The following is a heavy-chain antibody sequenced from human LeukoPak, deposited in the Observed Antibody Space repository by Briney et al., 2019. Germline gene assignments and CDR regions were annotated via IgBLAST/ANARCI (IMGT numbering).Heavy chain of an antibody. J-gene: IGHJ4*02. D-gene: IGHD1-26*01. V-gene: IGHV4-39*01. CDR2: IYYSGST. CDR3: ARHMTKLGY. Sequence: SETLSLTCTVSGGSISSSSYYWGWIRQPPGKGLEWIGSIYYSGSTYYNPSLKSRVTISVDTSKNQFSLKLSSVTAADTAVYYCARHMTKLGYWGQGTLVTLSS. CDR1: GGSISSSSYY.